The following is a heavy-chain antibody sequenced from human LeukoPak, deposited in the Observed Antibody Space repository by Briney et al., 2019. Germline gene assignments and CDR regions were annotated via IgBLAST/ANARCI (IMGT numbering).Heavy chain of an antibody. Sequence: SETLSLTCTVSGGSISSYYWSWIRQPPGKGLEWIGYIYYSGSTNYDPSLKSRVTISVDTSKNQFSLKLSSVTAADTAVYYCARTNEYSSSFDYWGQGTLVTVSS. CDR2: IYYSGST. V-gene: IGHV4-59*01. CDR3: ARTNEYSSSFDY. CDR1: GGSISSYY. J-gene: IGHJ4*02. D-gene: IGHD6-6*01.